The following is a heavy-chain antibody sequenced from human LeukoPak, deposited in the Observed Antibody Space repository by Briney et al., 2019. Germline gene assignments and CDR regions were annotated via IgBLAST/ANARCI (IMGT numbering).Heavy chain of an antibody. CDR2: IWYDGSNK. V-gene: IGHV3-33*01. Sequence: GGSLRLSCAASGFTFSSYGMHWVRQAPGKGLEWVAVIWYDGSNKYYADSVKGRFTISRDNSKNTLYLRMNSLRAEDTAVYYCARDRLPYCTNGVCYSPITDYWGQGTLVTVSS. CDR3: ARDRLPYCTNGVCYSPITDY. J-gene: IGHJ4*02. D-gene: IGHD2-8*01. CDR1: GFTFSSYG.